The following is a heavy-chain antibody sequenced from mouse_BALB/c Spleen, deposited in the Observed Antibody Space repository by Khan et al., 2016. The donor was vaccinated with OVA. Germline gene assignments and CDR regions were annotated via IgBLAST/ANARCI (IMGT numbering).Heavy chain of an antibody. D-gene: IGHD1-1*01. CDR1: GYSFTGYF. V-gene: IGHV1-20*01. CDR3: SRIDGIDLDY. CDR2: INPHFGET. J-gene: IGHJ2*01. Sequence: VQLQQSGPELVKPGASVKISCQASGYSFTGYFMHWVMQSHGKSLEWIGRINPHFGETFSSQKFVDKATLTVDESSSTAHMELRSLTSEDSAVYYCSRIDGIDLDYWGQGTTLTVSS.